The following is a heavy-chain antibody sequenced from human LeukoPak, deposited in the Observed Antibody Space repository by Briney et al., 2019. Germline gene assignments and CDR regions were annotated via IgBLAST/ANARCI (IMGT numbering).Heavy chain of an antibody. Sequence: GASVKVSCKASGGTFSSYAISWVRQAPGQGLEWMGRIIPILGIANYAQKFQGRVTITADKSTSTAYMELSSLRSEDTAVYYCARGATITQRGNRGDYWGQGTLVTVSS. CDR1: GGTFSSYA. CDR3: ARGATITQRGNRGDY. D-gene: IGHD5-12*01. J-gene: IGHJ4*02. CDR2: IIPILGIA. V-gene: IGHV1-69*04.